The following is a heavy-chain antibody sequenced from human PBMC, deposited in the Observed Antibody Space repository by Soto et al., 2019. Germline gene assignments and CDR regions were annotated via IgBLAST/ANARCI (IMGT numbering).Heavy chain of an antibody. Sequence: ASVKVSCKASGYTFTSYYMHWVRQAPGQGLEWMGIINPSGGSTSYAQKFQGRVTMTRDTSTSTVYMELGSLRSEDTAVYYCAGDISAQCCSSSTCKSEYDYYYGMDVWGQGTTVTVSS. J-gene: IGHJ6*02. CDR2: INPSGGST. CDR1: GYTFTSYY. D-gene: IGHD2-2*01. V-gene: IGHV1-46*01. CDR3: AGDISAQCCSSSTCKSEYDYYYGMDV.